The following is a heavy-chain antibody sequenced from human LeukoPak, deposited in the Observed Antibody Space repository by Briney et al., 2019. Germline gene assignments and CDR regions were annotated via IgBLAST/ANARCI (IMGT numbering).Heavy chain of an antibody. Sequence: SVKVSCKASGGTFISYAISWVRQAPGQGLEWMGGIIPIFGTANYAQKFQGRVTITADESTSTAYMELSSLRSEDTAVYYCARAPYYYDSSGYFSGWYFDYWGQGTLVTVSS. CDR3: ARAPYYYDSSGYFSGWYFDY. V-gene: IGHV1-69*13. D-gene: IGHD3-22*01. CDR1: GGTFISYA. J-gene: IGHJ4*02. CDR2: IIPIFGTA.